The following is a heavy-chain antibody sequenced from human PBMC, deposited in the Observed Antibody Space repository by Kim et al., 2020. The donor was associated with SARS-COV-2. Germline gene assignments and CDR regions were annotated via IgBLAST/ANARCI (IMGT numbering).Heavy chain of an antibody. CDR1: GGTFSSYA. J-gene: IGHJ6*02. D-gene: IGHD6-13*01. CDR3: ATYSSSWSYGLDV. Sequence: SVKVSCKASGGTFSSYAMSWVRQAPGQGLEWMGGIIPIFGTANSVQKFQGRVTITADESTSTAYMELSSLRSEDTAVYYCATYSSSWSYGLDVWGQGTT. V-gene: IGHV1-69*13. CDR2: IIPIFGTA.